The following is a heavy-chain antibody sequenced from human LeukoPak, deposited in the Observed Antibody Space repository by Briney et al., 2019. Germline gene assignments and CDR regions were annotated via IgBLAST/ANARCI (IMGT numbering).Heavy chain of an antibody. Sequence: GGSLRLSCAASGFTFSSYWMHWVRQAPGKGLGWVSRINSDGSSTIYADSVKGRFTISRDNAKNTLYLQMNSLRAEDTAVYYCAREAAVGYCSSTSCSTLDYWGQGTLVTVSP. D-gene: IGHD2-2*02. CDR1: GFTFSSYW. V-gene: IGHV3-74*01. CDR3: AREAAVGYCSSTSCSTLDY. J-gene: IGHJ4*02. CDR2: INSDGSST.